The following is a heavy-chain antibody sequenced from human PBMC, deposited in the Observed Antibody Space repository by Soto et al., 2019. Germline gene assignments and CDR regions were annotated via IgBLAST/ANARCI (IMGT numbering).Heavy chain of an antibody. CDR1: GGSFSGYY. J-gene: IGHJ4*02. D-gene: IGHD6-13*01. Sequence: SETLSLTCAVYGGSFSGYYWSWIRQPPGKGLEWIGEINHSGSTNYNPSLKSRVTISVDTSKNQFSLKLSSVTAADTAVYYCARKGQLVCFDYWGQGTLVPAPQ. CDR2: INHSGST. CDR3: ARKGQLVCFDY. V-gene: IGHV4-34*01.